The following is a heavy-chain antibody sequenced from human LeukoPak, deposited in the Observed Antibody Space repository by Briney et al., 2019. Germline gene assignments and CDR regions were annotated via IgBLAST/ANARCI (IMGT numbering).Heavy chain of an antibody. CDR1: GYTFTIYG. CDR3: ARPSAVVGGPLGYMDV. Sequence: ASVKVSCKASGYTFTIYGISWVRQAPGQGLECMGWISAYNGNTNYAQKLRGRVTMTTDTSTSTAYMELRSLRSDDTAVYYCARPSAVVGGPLGYMDVWGKGTTVTVSS. V-gene: IGHV1-18*01. D-gene: IGHD3-10*01. J-gene: IGHJ6*03. CDR2: ISAYNGNT.